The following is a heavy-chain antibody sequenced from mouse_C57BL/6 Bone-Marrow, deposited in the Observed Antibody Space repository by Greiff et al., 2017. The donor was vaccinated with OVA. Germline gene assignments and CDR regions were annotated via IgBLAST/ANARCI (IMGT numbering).Heavy chain of an antibody. V-gene: IGHV1-81*01. J-gene: IGHJ1*03. CDR2: IYPRSGNT. CDR1: GYTFTSYG. Sequence: QVQLQHSGAELARPGASVKLSCKASGYTFTSYGISWVKQRTGQGLEWIGEIYPRSGNTYYNEKFKGKATLTADTSSSTAYMELRSLTSEDSAVYFCARSYDGYLWYFDVWGTGTTVTVSS. CDR3: ARSYDGYLWYFDV. D-gene: IGHD2-3*01.